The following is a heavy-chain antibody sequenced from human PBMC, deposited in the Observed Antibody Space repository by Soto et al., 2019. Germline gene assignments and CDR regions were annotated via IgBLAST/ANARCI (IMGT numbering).Heavy chain of an antibody. J-gene: IGHJ6*02. Sequence: QVQLVESGGGVVQPGRSLRLSCAASGFTFSSYAMHWVRQAPGKGLEWVAVISYDGSNKYYADSVKGRFTISRDNSKNTLYLQMHSRRAGDAAAYYCARDRWGGYALTYYGYGMDVWGQGTMVTVSS. D-gene: IGHD5-12*01. V-gene: IGHV3-30-3*01. CDR3: ARDRWGGYALTYYGYGMDV. CDR1: GFTFSSYA. CDR2: ISYDGSNK.